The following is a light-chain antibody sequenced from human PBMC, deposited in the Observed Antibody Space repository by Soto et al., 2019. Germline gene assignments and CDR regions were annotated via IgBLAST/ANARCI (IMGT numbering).Light chain of an antibody. CDR2: GAS. Sequence: EIVLTQSPATLPLSPGERATLSCRASQSVSSYLAWYQQKPGQAPRLLIYGASNRATGIPARFSGSGSGTDFTLTIISLEPEDIAVYYCQQRSNWPPWTFGQGTKVEI. CDR1: QSVSSY. CDR3: QQRSNWPPWT. V-gene: IGKV3-11*01. J-gene: IGKJ1*01.